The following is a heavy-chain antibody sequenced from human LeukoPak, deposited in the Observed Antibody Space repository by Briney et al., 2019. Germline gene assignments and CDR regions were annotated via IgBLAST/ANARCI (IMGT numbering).Heavy chain of an antibody. Sequence: SETLSLTCTVPGGSISSYYWSWIRQPAGKGLEWIGRIYTSGSTNYNPSLKSRVTMSVDTSKNQFSLKLSSVTAADTAVYYCAREAYYDFWSGYNYWGQGTLVTVSS. D-gene: IGHD3-3*01. CDR2: IYTSGST. J-gene: IGHJ4*02. CDR1: GGSISSYY. CDR3: AREAYYDFWSGYNY. V-gene: IGHV4-4*07.